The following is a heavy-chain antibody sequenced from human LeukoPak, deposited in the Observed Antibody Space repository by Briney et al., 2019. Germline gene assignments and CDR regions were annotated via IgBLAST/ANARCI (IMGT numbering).Heavy chain of an antibody. CDR3: AKLATYSGSPYYFDY. CDR2: ISGSGGST. J-gene: IGHJ4*02. CDR1: GFTFSSYA. D-gene: IGHD1-26*01. Sequence: GSLRLSCVASGFTFSSYAMSWVRQAPGKGLEWVSAISGSGGSTYYADSVKGRFTISRDNSKNTLYLQMNSLRAEDTAVYYCAKLATYSGSPYYFDYWGQGTLVTVSS. V-gene: IGHV3-23*01.